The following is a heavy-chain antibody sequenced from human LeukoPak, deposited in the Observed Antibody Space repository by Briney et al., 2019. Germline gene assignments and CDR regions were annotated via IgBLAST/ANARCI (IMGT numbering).Heavy chain of an antibody. V-gene: IGHV4-39*07. CDR2: IYYSGST. CDR1: GGSISSSSYY. Sequence: SETLSLTCTVSGGSISSSSYYWGWIRQPPGKGLEWIGSIYYSGSTYYNPSLKSRVTMSVDTSKNQFSLKLSSVTAADTAVYYCARESPRASNIVLMVYAIPPFFDYWGQGTLVTVSS. D-gene: IGHD2-8*01. J-gene: IGHJ4*02. CDR3: ARESPRASNIVLMVYAIPPFFDY.